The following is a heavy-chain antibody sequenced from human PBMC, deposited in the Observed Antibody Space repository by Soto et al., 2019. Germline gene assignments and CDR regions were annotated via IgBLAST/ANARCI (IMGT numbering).Heavy chain of an antibody. CDR3: ARLDSGSYPYYYYCGMDV. D-gene: IGHD1-26*01. CDR1: GYSFTSYW. CDR2: IYPGDSDT. Sequence: GESLKISCKGSGYSFTSYWIGWVRQMPGKGLEWMGVIYPGDSDTRYSPSFQGQVTISADKSISTAYLQWSSLKASDTAMYYCARLDSGSYPYYYYCGMDVWGQGTTVTVSS. J-gene: IGHJ6*02. V-gene: IGHV5-51*01.